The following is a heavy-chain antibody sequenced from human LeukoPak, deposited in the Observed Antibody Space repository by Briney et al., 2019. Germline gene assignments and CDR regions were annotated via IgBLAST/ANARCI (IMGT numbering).Heavy chain of an antibody. CDR1: GFTFSSYS. Sequence: PGGSLRLSCAASGFTFSSYSMNWVRQAPGKGLEWVSYISRSSNIIYYADSVKGRFTISRDNAKNSLYLQMNSLRAEDTAVYYCAKAAAIFGVAPPGDYWGQGTLVTVSS. J-gene: IGHJ4*02. CDR2: ISRSSNII. CDR3: AKAAAIFGVAPPGDY. D-gene: IGHD3-3*01. V-gene: IGHV3-48*04.